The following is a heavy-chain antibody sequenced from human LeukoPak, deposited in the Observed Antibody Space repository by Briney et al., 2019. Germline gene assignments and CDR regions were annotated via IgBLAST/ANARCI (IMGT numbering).Heavy chain of an antibody. Sequence: PSETLSLTCTVSGGSISSGGYYWSWIRQPPGKGLEWIGYIYHSGSTYYNPSLKSRVTISVDRSKTQFSLKLSSVTAADTAVYYCARWGDDYGSGSFYYFDYWGQGTLVTVSS. D-gene: IGHD3-10*01. CDR3: ARWGDDYGSGSFYYFDY. CDR2: IYHSGST. CDR1: GGSISSGGYY. V-gene: IGHV4-30-2*01. J-gene: IGHJ4*02.